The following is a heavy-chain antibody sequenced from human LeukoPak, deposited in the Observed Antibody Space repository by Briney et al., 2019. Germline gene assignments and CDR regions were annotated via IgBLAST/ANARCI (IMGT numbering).Heavy chain of an antibody. CDR2: VDPEDGET. CDR1: GYTFTSYG. CDR3: ATYCSSANCYIWGYYFDY. Sequence: ASVKVSCKASGYTFTSYGISWVQQAPGKGLEWMGRVDPEDGETIYAEKFQGRVTITADTSTDTAYMELSSLRSEDTAMYYCATYCSSANCYIWGYYFDYWGQGTLVTVSS. J-gene: IGHJ4*02. V-gene: IGHV1-69-2*01. D-gene: IGHD2-2*01.